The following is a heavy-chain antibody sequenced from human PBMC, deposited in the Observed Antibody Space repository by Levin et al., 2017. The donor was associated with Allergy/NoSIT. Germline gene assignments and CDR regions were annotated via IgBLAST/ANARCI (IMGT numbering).Heavy chain of an antibody. CDR3: ARDYWPGAPDY. CDR1: GFTFSDYY. J-gene: IGHJ4*02. CDR2: ISSSGSTS. Sequence: GGSLRLSCAASGFTFSDYYMSWIRQAPGKGLEWVSYISSSGSTSYYSDSVKGRFTISRDNAKNSLYLQMNSLRAEDTAVYYCARDYWPGAPDYWGQGTLVTVSS. D-gene: IGHD1-26*01. V-gene: IGHV3-11*01.